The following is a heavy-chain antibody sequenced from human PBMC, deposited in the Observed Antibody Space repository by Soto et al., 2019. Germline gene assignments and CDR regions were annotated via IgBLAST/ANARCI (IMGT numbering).Heavy chain of an antibody. Sequence: QVQLVQSGAEVKRPESSMKVSCKPSGGTFNNYAINWVRQAPGQGLEWMGAIIPISGTTKYAQKFQGRVTITADKSTSTVDMDLSSLRYEDTAVYDCARWGGLSCSGAVCFKKPFDYWGQGNLVTVSS. CDR2: IIPISGTT. CDR3: ARWGGLSCSGAVCFKKPFDY. CDR1: GGTFNNYA. D-gene: IGHD2-8*02. V-gene: IGHV1-69*06. J-gene: IGHJ4*02.